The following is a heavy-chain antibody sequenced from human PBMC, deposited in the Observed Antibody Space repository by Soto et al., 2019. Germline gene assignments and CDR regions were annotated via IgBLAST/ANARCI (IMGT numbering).Heavy chain of an antibody. CDR3: ARELDDSSGYYPKQEHDAFDI. CDR1: GFTFSSYG. V-gene: IGHV3-33*01. J-gene: IGHJ3*02. D-gene: IGHD3-22*01. Sequence: PGGSLRLSCAASGFTFSSYGMHWVRQAPGKGLEWVAVIWYDGSNKYYADSVKGRFTISRDNSKNTLYLQMSSLRAEDTAVYYCARELDDSSGYYPKQEHDAFDIWAQGTMVTVSS. CDR2: IWYDGSNK.